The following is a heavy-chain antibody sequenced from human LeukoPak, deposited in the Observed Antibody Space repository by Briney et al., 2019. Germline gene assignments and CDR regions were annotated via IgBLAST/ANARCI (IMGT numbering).Heavy chain of an antibody. CDR2: TYYSGST. CDR3: ARDRITMVRGALRYYGMDV. D-gene: IGHD3-10*01. V-gene: IGHV4-59*01. CDR1: GGSINNYY. Sequence: SETLSLTCTVSGGSINNYYWSWIRQPPGKGLEWIGYTYYSGSTNYNPSLKSRVTISVDTSKNQFSLKLNSVTAADTAVYYCARDRITMVRGALRYYGMDVWGQGTTVTESS. J-gene: IGHJ6*02.